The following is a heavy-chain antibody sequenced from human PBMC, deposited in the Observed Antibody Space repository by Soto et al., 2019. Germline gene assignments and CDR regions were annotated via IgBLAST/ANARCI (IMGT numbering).Heavy chain of an antibody. J-gene: IGHJ4*02. CDR1: GGSVSDKTYY. D-gene: IGHD4-17*01. CDR3: ARTTAVPNTLRSRYFFDY. CDR2: VYYSGTT. V-gene: IGHV4-61*01. Sequence: SETLSLTFSVSGGSVSDKTYYWSWIRQPPGKRLEWIGYVYYSGTTNYNPSLKSRVTISVDLSKNRFSLRLSSVTTAETALYYCARTTAVPNTLRSRYFFDYWGQGTLVTVSS.